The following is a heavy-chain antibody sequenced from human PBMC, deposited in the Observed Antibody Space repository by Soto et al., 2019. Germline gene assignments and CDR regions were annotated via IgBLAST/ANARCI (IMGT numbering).Heavy chain of an antibody. CDR2: IYYSGST. CDR1: GGSISSDY. Sequence: QVQLQESGPGLVKPSETLSLTCTVSGGSISSDYWSCFRQPPGKGLEWLGYIYYSGSTNYNPSLRSRGTISVATSKNQFFLKLSSVPAADAAVYYCARRYGRTLHYWGQGTLVTVSS. CDR3: ARRYGRTLHY. J-gene: IGHJ4*02. D-gene: IGHD4-17*01. V-gene: IGHV4-59*08.